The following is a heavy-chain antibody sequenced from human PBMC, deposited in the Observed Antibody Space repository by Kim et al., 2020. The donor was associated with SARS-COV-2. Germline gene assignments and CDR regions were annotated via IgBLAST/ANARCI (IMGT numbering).Heavy chain of an antibody. V-gene: IGHV3-43*02. Sequence: GGSLRLSCTASGFSFADYAMHWVRQRPGKSLEWVSVISGDSDSIYSADSVKGRFTISRANSKTSLYLHMDSLRTEDTALYYFAKGPPVVVHYFYGMDVWGQGTTVTVSS. CDR2: ISGDSDSI. D-gene: IGHD2-15*01. CDR1: GFSFADYA. J-gene: IGHJ6*02. CDR3: AKGPPVVVHYFYGMDV.